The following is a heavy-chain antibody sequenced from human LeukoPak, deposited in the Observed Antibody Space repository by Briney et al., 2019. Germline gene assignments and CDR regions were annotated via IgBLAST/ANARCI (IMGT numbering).Heavy chain of an antibody. Sequence: SETLSLTCTVSGGSIRSSDYYWAWIRQPPGRGLEWIGTIHYSGSTFYKPPLKSRLTVSADTSRNQFYMKLSSVTAADTAVYYCARHGRHYFDISGYYPIDYWAQGTLVTVSS. CDR3: ARHGRHYFDISGYYPIDY. CDR2: IHYSGST. V-gene: IGHV4-39*01. CDR1: GGSIRSSDYY. J-gene: IGHJ4*02. D-gene: IGHD3-22*01.